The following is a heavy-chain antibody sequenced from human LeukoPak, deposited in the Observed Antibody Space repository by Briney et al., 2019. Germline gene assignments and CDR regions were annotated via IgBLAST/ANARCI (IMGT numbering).Heavy chain of an antibody. Sequence: SETLSLTCTVSGYSISSGYYWGWIRQPPGKGLEWIGSIYHSGSTYYNPSLKSRVTISVDTSKNQFSPKLSSVTAADTAVYYCARVGRRSYSSSPPGAEYFQHWGQGTLVTVSS. V-gene: IGHV4-38-2*02. D-gene: IGHD6-13*01. CDR2: IYHSGST. J-gene: IGHJ1*01. CDR3: ARVGRRSYSSSPPGAEYFQH. CDR1: GYSISSGYY.